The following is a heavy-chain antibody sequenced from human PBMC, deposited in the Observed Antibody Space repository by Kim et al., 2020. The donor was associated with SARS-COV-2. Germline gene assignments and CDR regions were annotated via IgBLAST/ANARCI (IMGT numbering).Heavy chain of an antibody. D-gene: IGHD1-26*01. CDR2: ISYDGSNK. CDR1: GFTFNTYG. V-gene: IGHV3-30*18. Sequence: GGSLRLSCAASGFTFNTYGMHWVRQAPGKGLEWVAVISYDGSNKYYADSVKGRFTISRDNSKNTLYLQMNSLRIEDTAVYYCAKSFSGSYFEYDYWGQRTLVTVSS. CDR3: AKSFSGSYFEYDY. J-gene: IGHJ4*02.